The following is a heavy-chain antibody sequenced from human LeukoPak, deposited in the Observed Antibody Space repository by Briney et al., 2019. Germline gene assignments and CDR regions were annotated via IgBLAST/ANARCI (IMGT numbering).Heavy chain of an antibody. V-gene: IGHV4-61*01. D-gene: IGHD6-13*01. CDR2: INHSGST. CDR1: GGSVSSGSYY. J-gene: IGHJ6*02. CDR3: AGGPAAAVYYYYGMDV. Sequence: SETLSLTCTVSGGSVSSGSYYWSWIRQPPGKGLEWIGEINHSGSTNYNPSLKSRVTISADTSKNQFSLKLSSVTAADTAVYYCAGGPAAAVYYYYGMDVWGQGTTVTVSS.